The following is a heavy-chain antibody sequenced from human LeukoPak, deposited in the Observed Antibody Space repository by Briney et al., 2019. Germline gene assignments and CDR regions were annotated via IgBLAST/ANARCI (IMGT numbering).Heavy chain of an antibody. J-gene: IGHJ4*02. D-gene: IGHD3-10*01. CDR3: ASWLFAGSGSYYDY. Sequence: GGSLRLSCAASGFTFSSYVMHWVRQAPGKGLEWVAIISYDGSNEYYADSVKGRFTISRDNSKNTLYLQMNSLRAADTAVYYCASWLFAGSGSYYDYWGQGTLVTVSS. V-gene: IGHV3-30*04. CDR1: GFTFSSYV. CDR2: ISYDGSNE.